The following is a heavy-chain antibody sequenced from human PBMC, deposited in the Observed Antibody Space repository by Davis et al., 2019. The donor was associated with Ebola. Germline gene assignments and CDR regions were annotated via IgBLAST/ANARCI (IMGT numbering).Heavy chain of an antibody. D-gene: IGHD4-23*01. V-gene: IGHV3-30*07. Sequence: DSVKGRFTISRDNSKNTLYLQMNSLRAEDTAVYYCARDQSDYGAHSLDYWGQGILVTVSS. CDR3: ARDQSDYGAHSLDY. J-gene: IGHJ4*02.